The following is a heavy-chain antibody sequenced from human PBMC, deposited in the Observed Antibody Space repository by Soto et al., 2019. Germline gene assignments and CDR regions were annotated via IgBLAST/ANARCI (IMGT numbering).Heavy chain of an antibody. D-gene: IGHD2-21*01. CDR1: GGPFSGVY. J-gene: IGHJ5*02. Sequence: SETLSLTCAVSGGPFSGVYWSWIRQPPGKGLEWIGGVNHRGSANYNPSLESRVTMSVDTSKNQFSLKLTSVTAADSAVYYCARDAFCGSGTCRVGHWFDPWGQGTLVTVPS. CDR3: ARDAFCGSGTCRVGHWFDP. V-gene: IGHV4-34*01. CDR2: VNHRGSA.